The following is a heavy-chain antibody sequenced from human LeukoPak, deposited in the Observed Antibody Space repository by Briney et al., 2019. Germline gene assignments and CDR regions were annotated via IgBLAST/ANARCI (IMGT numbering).Heavy chain of an antibody. CDR1: GYTFTSYG. D-gene: IGHD3-10*01. J-gene: IGHJ3*02. V-gene: IGHV1-18*01. CDR2: ISAYNGNT. Sequence: GASVKVSCKASGYTFTSYGISWVRQAPGQGLEWMGWISAYNGNTNYAQKLQGRVTMTTDTSTSTAYMELRSLRSDDTAVYYCARDRQNQRITMVRGVPGAFDIWGQGTMVTVSS. CDR3: ARDRQNQRITMVRGVPGAFDI.